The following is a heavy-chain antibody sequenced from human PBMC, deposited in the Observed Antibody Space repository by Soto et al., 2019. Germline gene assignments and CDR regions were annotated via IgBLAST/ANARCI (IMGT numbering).Heavy chain of an antibody. CDR3: ARDVGPRAFDI. Sequence: SETLSLTCTVSGGSISSYYWSWIRQPPGKGLEWIGYIYYSGSTNYNPSLKSRVTISVDTSKNQFSLKLSSVTAADTAVYYCARDVGPRAFDIWGQGTMVTVSS. D-gene: IGHD1-26*01. CDR1: GGSISSYY. CDR2: IYYSGST. J-gene: IGHJ3*02. V-gene: IGHV4-59*01.